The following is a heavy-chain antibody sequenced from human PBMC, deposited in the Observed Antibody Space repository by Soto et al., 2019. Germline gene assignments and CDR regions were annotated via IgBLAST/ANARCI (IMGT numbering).Heavy chain of an antibody. V-gene: IGHV4-59*08. D-gene: IGHD6-19*01. CDR3: ARHDLYRSGWYYFDY. CDR1: GGSISSYY. CDR2: IYYSGST. Sequence: PSETLSLTCTVSGGSISSYYWSWIRQPPGKGLEWIGYIYYSGSTNYNPSLKSRVTISVDTSKNQFSLKLSSVTAADTAVCYCARHDLYRSGWYYFDYWGQGTLVTVSS. J-gene: IGHJ4*02.